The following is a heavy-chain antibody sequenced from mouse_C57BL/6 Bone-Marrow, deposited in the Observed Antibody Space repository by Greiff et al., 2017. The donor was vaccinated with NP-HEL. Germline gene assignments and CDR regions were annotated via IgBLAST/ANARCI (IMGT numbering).Heavy chain of an antibody. CDR1: GYTFTSYW. CDR3: ASQERRQEFTY. D-gene: IGHD2-12*01. CDR2: IHPNSGST. J-gene: IGHJ3*01. Sequence: QVQLQQPGAELVKPGASVKLSCKASGYTFTSYWMHWVKQRPGQGLEWIGMIHPNSGSTNYNEKFKSKATLTVDKSYSTAYMQLSSLTSENSAVYDCASQERRQEFTYEDRGTRATVSA. V-gene: IGHV1-64*01.